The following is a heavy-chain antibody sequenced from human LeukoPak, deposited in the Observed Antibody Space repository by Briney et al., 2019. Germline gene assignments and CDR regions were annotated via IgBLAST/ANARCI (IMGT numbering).Heavy chain of an antibody. J-gene: IGHJ6*02. D-gene: IGHD3-9*01. CDR3: ARSIGLTGGGVDV. CDR2: IHSNGRTI. V-gene: IGHV3-74*01. Sequence: GGSLRLSCAASAVALTGYWMHWFRQAPGKGPVWVSRIHSNGRTIDYAESVKGRFITSRDNAKKTLYLQMNSLRAEDTAVYYCARSIGLTGGGVDVWGQGTTVTVSS. CDR1: AVALTGYW.